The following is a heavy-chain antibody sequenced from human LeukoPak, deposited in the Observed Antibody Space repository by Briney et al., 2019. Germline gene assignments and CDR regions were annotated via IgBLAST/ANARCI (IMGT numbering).Heavy chain of an antibody. CDR1: GFTVSSNY. V-gene: IGHV3-53*01. CDR2: IYSGGST. Sequence: GGSLRLSCAASGFTVSSNYMSWVRQAPGKGLEWVSVIYSGGSTYYADSVKGRFTISRDNSKNTLYLQMDSLRAEDTAVYYCAREGFYYDSSGYGYFDLWGRGTPATVSS. J-gene: IGHJ2*01. CDR3: AREGFYYDSSGYGYFDL. D-gene: IGHD3-22*01.